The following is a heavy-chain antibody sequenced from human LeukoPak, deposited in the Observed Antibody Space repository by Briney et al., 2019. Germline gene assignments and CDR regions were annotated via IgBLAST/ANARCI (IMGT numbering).Heavy chain of an antibody. D-gene: IGHD6-13*01. Sequence: GGSLRLSCAASGFTFSSNGMHWVRQAPGKGLEWVAVISYDGSNRHYADSVKGRFTISRDNSKNTLYLQMNSLRAEDTAVYYCARGDSSSWYYYYYMDVWGKGTTVTVSS. V-gene: IGHV3-30*03. CDR2: ISYDGSNR. J-gene: IGHJ6*03. CDR3: ARGDSSSWYYYYYMDV. CDR1: GFTFSSNG.